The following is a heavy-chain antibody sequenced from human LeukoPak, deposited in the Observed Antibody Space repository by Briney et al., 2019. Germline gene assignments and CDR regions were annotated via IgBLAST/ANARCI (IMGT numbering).Heavy chain of an antibody. CDR2: IYSGGNT. Sequence: GGSLRLSCAASGFIANNYYMFWVRQAPGTGLEWVSVIYSGGNTYYADSVKGRFTISRDNSKSTLYLQMNSLRAEDTAIYYCAKNGWLRSSGLWGDYWGQGALVTVSS. D-gene: IGHD5-12*01. J-gene: IGHJ4*02. CDR1: GFIANNYY. CDR3: AKNGWLRSSGLWGDY. V-gene: IGHV3-53*01.